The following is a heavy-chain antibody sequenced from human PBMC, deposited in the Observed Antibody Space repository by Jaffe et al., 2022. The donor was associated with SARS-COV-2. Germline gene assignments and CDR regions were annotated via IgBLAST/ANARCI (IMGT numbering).Heavy chain of an antibody. CDR1: GYSISSGYY. J-gene: IGHJ4*02. D-gene: IGHD3-10*01. V-gene: IGHV4-38-2*02. CDR3: ARGSMLRGFDY. Sequence: QVQLQESGPGLVKPSETLSLTCTVSGYSISSGYYWGWIRQLPEKGLEWIGNIYHSGSTYYNPPLKSRVTISVDTSKNEFSLNLSSVAAADTAMYYCARGSMLRGFDYWGQGALVTVSS. CDR2: IYHSGST.